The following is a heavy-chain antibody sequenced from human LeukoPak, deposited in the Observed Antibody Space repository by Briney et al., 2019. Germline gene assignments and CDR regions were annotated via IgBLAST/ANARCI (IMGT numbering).Heavy chain of an antibody. CDR2: IIPIFGTA. CDR1: GGTFTSFA. V-gene: IGHV1-69*06. D-gene: IGHD3-22*01. Sequence: GASVKVSCKASGGTFTSFALSWVRQAPGQGLEWMGGIIPIFGTANYAQKFQGRVTITADKSTSTAYMELSSLRSEDTAVYYCARAVYYYDRSGYSYFDYWGQGTLVTVSS. CDR3: ARAVYYYDRSGYSYFDY. J-gene: IGHJ4*02.